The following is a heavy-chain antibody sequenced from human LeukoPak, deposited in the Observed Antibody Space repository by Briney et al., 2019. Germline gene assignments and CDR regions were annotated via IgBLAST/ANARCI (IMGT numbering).Heavy chain of an antibody. J-gene: IGHJ4*02. Sequence: SVRVSCKASNYTFSDYDVTWVRQAPGQGLEWVGRIIPILGITNYAQRSQGRVTITADKSTSTAYMELNSLRSEDTAVYYCARPTLTTQVGYSGYDPFDYWGQGTLVTVSS. CDR2: IIPILGIT. D-gene: IGHD5-12*01. CDR3: ARPTLTTQVGYSGYDPFDY. V-gene: IGHV1-69*04. CDR1: NYTFSDYD.